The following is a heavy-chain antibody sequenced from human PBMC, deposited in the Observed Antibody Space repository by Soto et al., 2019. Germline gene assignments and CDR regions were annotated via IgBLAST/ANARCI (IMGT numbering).Heavy chain of an antibody. D-gene: IGHD2-15*01. CDR1: GFTFTSYA. Sequence: QVQLVGSGGGVVQPGRSLRLSCVASGFTFTSYAMHWVRQAPGKGLEWVAVISYDGSNKYYADSVKGRFTISRDNSKDTVYLQMNSLRAEDTAVYYCARDFSMVVVVPCYWGQGTLVTVSS. J-gene: IGHJ4*02. V-gene: IGHV3-30-3*01. CDR3: ARDFSMVVVVPCY. CDR2: ISYDGSNK.